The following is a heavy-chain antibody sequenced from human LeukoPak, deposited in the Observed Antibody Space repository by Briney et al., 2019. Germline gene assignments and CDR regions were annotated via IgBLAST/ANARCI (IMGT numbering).Heavy chain of an antibody. V-gene: IGHV3-15*01. D-gene: IGHD2/OR15-2a*01. Sequence: GGSLRPSCAASGFTFSNAWMSWVRQAPGKGLEWVGRIISKVDGGTADYAAPVKGRFTISRDDSKNTVYLQMNSLKTEDTAVYYCTTSGGTTTRFVDYWGQGNLVSVSS. CDR3: TTSGGTTTRFVDY. J-gene: IGHJ4*02. CDR2: IISKVDGGTA. CDR1: GFTFSNAW.